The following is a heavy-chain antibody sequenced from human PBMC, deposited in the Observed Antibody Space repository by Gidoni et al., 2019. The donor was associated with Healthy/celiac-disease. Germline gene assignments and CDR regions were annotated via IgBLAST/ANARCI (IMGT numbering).Heavy chain of an antibody. CDR2: IYHSGST. V-gene: IGHV4-30-2*01. J-gene: IGHJ4*02. CDR1: GGSIRSGGYS. D-gene: IGHD3-22*01. CDR3: ARAVIDSSGYYYFDY. Sequence: QLQLQESGSGLVKPSQTLSLTCAVPGGSIRSGGYSWSWIRQPPGKALEWIGYIYHSGSTYYNPSLKSRVTISVDRSKNQFSLKLSSVTAADTAVYYCARAVIDSSGYYYFDYWGQGTLVTVSS.